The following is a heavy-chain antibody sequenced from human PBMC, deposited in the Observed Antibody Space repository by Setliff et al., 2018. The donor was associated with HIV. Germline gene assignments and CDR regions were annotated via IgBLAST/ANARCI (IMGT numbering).Heavy chain of an antibody. CDR2: ISGYNRIT. Sequence: ASVKVSCKSVGYIFSNFGFTWVRQAPGQGLEWMGYISGYNRITFYAQKFQGRVTLTTDTTTNTAYMEVRTLRSDDTAVYYCARGISRDSSGYYRDEYFQHWGQGTLVTVSS. D-gene: IGHD3-22*01. J-gene: IGHJ1*01. V-gene: IGHV1-18*01. CDR1: GYIFSNFG. CDR3: ARGISRDSSGYYRDEYFQH.